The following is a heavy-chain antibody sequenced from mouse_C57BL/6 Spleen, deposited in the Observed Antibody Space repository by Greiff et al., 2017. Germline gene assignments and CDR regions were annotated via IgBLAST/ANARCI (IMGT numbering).Heavy chain of an antibody. CDR2: INPSNGGT. CDR1: GYTFTSYW. J-gene: IGHJ4*01. D-gene: IGHD1-1*01. Sequence: QVQLKQPGTELVKPGASVKLSCKASGYTFTSYWMHWVQQRPGQGLEWIGNINPSNGGTNYNEKFKSKATLTVDKSSSTAYMQLSSLTSEDSAVYYCARERDYYGSSYDYAMDYWGQGTSVTVSS. V-gene: IGHV1-53*01. CDR3: ARERDYYGSSYDYAMDY.